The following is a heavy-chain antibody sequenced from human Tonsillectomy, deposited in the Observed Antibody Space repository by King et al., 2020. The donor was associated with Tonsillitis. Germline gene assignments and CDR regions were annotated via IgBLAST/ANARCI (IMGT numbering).Heavy chain of an antibody. J-gene: IGHJ5*02. D-gene: IGHD3-22*01. CDR3: ARGADYYYDSSAYYS. Sequence: GQLVQSGGGVVQPGRSLRLSCAASGFTFSRYAIHWVRQAPGKGLEWVAVISYDGSDKNYADSVKGRLTISRDNAKNMLYLQMNSLRAEDTAVYYCARGADYYYDSSAYYSWGQGTLVTVSS. CDR1: GFTFSRYA. V-gene: IGHV3-30*04. CDR2: ISYDGSDK.